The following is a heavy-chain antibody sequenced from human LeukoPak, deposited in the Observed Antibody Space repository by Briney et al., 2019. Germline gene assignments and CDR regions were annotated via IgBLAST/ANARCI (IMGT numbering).Heavy chain of an antibody. Sequence: SQTLSLTCTVSGGSISSGSYYWSWIRQPAGKGLERIGRIYTSGSTNYNPSLKSRVTISVDTSKNQFSLKLSSVTAADTAVYYCASLGGGNSYYYGMDVWGQGTTVTVSS. CDR3: ASLGGGNSYYYGMDV. CDR2: IYTSGST. V-gene: IGHV4-61*02. D-gene: IGHD4-23*01. J-gene: IGHJ6*02. CDR1: GGSISSGSYY.